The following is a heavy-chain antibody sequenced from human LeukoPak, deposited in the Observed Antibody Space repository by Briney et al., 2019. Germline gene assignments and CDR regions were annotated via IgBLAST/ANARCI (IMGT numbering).Heavy chain of an antibody. Sequence: PSETLSLTCTVSGGSISSNYWSWIRQPPGKGLEWIGFISHSGSTNYNPSLKSRVTISVDTSKNQFSLKLSSVTAADTAVYYCARAVTGTSLVDFWGQGTLVAVSS. V-gene: IGHV4-59*08. CDR2: ISHSGST. CDR3: ARAVTGTSLVDF. CDR1: GGSISSNY. J-gene: IGHJ4*02. D-gene: IGHD6-19*01.